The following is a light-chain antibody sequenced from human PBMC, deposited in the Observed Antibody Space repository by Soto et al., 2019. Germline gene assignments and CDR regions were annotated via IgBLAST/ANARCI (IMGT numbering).Light chain of an antibody. CDR2: DVS. J-gene: IGLJ1*01. CDR3: SSYTSSSSNV. Sequence: QSALTQPASVSGSPGQSITISCTGTSSDVGGYNYVSWYQQHPGKAPKLMIYDVSNRPSGVSNRFSGSKSGNTASLTISGLQAEDEADYYCSSYTSSSSNVFGIGTKVTVL. CDR1: SSDVGGYNY. V-gene: IGLV2-14*01.